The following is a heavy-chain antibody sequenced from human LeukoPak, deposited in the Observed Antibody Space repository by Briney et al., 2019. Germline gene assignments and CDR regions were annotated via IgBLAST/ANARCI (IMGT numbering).Heavy chain of an antibody. CDR2: ISSSGSTI. CDR1: GFTFSDYY. CDR3: ARAHGSGYDYTFDY. Sequence: GGSLRLYCAASGFTFSDYYMSWIRQAPGKGLEWGSYISSSGSTIYYADSVEGRFTISRDNAKNSLYLQMNSLRAEDTAVYYCARAHGSGYDYTFDYWGQGTLVTVSS. D-gene: IGHD5-12*01. J-gene: IGHJ4*02. V-gene: IGHV3-11*01.